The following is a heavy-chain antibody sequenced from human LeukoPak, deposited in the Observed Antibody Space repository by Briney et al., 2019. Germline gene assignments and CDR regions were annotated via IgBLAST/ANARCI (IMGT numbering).Heavy chain of an antibody. V-gene: IGHV4-34*01. CDR1: GGSFSGYY. D-gene: IGHD3-3*01. CDR2: INHSGST. Sequence: PSETLSLTCAVYGGSFSGYYWSWIRQPPGKGLEWIGEINHSGSTNYNPSLKSRVTISVDTSKNQFSLKLSSVTAADTAVYYCARGPRLFARAFGIWGQGTMVTVSS. J-gene: IGHJ3*02. CDR3: ARGPRLFARAFGI.